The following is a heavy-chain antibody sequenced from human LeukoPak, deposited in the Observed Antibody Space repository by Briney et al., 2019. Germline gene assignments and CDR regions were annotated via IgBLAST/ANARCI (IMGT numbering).Heavy chain of an antibody. CDR3: ARIPYYYDSSGSHDAFDI. CDR1: GGTFTSYA. J-gene: IGHJ3*02. Sequence: SVKVSCKASGGTFTSYAISWVRQAPGQGLEWMGRTTPILGIANYAQKFQGRVTITADKSTSTAYMELSSLRSEDTAVYYCARIPYYYDSSGSHDAFDIWGQGTMVTVSS. D-gene: IGHD3-22*01. CDR2: TTPILGIA. V-gene: IGHV1-69*04.